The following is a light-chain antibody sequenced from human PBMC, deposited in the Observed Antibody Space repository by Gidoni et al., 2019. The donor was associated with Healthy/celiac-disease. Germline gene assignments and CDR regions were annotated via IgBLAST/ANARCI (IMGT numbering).Light chain of an antibody. J-gene: IGKJ2*01. CDR3: MQALQTPYT. V-gene: IGKV2-28*01. CDR1: QSLLHSNGYNY. CDR2: LGS. Sequence: VMTQSPLSLPVTPGEPASFSCRSSQSLLHSNGYNYLDWYLQKPGPSPQLLIYLGSNRASGVPDRFSGSGSGTDFTLKISRVEAEDVGVYYCMQALQTPYTFGQGTKLEIK.